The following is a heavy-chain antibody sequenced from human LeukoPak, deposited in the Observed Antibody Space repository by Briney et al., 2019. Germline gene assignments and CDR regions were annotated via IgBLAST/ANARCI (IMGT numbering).Heavy chain of an antibody. D-gene: IGHD2-21*02. Sequence: PSETLSLTCTVSGYSISSGYYWGWIRQPPGKGLEWIGSIYHSGSTYYNPSLKSRVTISVDTSKNQFSLKLSSVTAADTAVYYCARQYCGGDCHERWFDPWGQGTLVTVSS. V-gene: IGHV4-38-2*02. J-gene: IGHJ5*02. CDR3: ARQYCGGDCHERWFDP. CDR2: IYHSGST. CDR1: GYSISSGYY.